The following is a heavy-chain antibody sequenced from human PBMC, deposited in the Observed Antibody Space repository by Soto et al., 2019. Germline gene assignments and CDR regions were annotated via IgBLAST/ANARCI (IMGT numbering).Heavy chain of an antibody. V-gene: IGHV4-31*03. D-gene: IGHD3-10*01. Sequence: QVQLQESGPGLVKPSQTLSLTCTVSGGSISSGGDYWSWIRQHPGKGLEWIGYIYYSGSTYYNPSLESRGTISVDTCKNQFSLKLSSVTAADTAVYYCARDRGVRGVQYYDYGMDVWGQGTTVTVSS. J-gene: IGHJ6*02. CDR2: IYYSGST. CDR3: ARDRGVRGVQYYDYGMDV. CDR1: GGSISSGGDY.